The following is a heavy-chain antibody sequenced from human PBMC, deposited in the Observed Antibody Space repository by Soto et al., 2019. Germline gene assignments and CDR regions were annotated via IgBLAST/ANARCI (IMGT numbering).Heavy chain of an antibody. V-gene: IGHV1-2*04. CDR2: INPNSGGT. CDR1: RYTFTGYY. Sequence: QVQLVQSGAEVKKPGASVKVSCKASRYTFTGYYMHWVRQAPGQGLEWMGWINPNSGGTNYAQKFQGWVTMTRDTSISTAYMELSRLRSDDTAVYYCARAREDRSPWYMDVWGKGTTVTVSS. CDR3: ARAREDRSPWYMDV. D-gene: IGHD6-13*01. J-gene: IGHJ6*03.